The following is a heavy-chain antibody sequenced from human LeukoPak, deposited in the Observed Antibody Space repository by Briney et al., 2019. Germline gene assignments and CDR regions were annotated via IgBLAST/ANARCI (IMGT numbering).Heavy chain of an antibody. CDR1: GLTLSSYA. J-gene: IGHJ4*02. CDR3: ARGSTLGGLDY. V-gene: IGHV3-23*01. Sequence: GGSLRLSCAASGLTLSSYAMSLVRQAPGKGLEWVSGISVSGGNTYLADSVKGRFTIARHNSKTTLYLQMNSLRDDDTAVYSCARGSTLGGLDYWGQGTLVTVST. CDR2: ISVSGGNT. D-gene: IGHD2-15*01.